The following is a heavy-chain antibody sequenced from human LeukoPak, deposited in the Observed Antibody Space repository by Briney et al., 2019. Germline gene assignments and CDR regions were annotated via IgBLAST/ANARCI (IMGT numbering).Heavy chain of an antibody. D-gene: IGHD1-14*01. CDR3: ARLTAIRRGAGNRYYYGMDV. CDR2: ISSTGGTI. CDR1: GFTFSSNS. V-gene: IGHV3-48*01. Sequence: GGSLRLSCAASGFTFSSNSMNWVRQAPGKGLEWVSYISSTGGTIYYADSMKGRFTISRDNSKNTLYLQMNSLRAEDTAVYYCARLTAIRRGAGNRYYYGMDVWGQGTTVTVSS. J-gene: IGHJ6*02.